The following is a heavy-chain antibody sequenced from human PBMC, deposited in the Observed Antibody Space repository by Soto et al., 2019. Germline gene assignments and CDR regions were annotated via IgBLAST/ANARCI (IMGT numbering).Heavy chain of an antibody. CDR3: ATGRDGYNHYFDY. J-gene: IGHJ4*02. V-gene: IGHV3-7*03. D-gene: IGHD5-12*01. CDR1: GFTFSGYW. CDR2: IEHGGGEK. Sequence: RLSCAASGFTFSGYWMSWVRQAPGKGLEWVANIEHGGGEKNYVDSVKGRFTISRDNTKNSVYLQMNSLRSEDTAVYYCATGRDGYNHYFDYWGQGALVTVSS.